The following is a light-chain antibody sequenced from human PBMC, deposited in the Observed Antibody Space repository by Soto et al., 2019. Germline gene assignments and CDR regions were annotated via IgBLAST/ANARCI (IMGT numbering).Light chain of an antibody. CDR2: RAS. Sequence: EIVMRQSPATLSVSPGERATLSCRASQSVSSLLAWYQQKPGQAPRLLIYRASTRATGIPARFSGSGSGTEFTLTISSLQSEDFAVYYCQQYGSSGTFGQGTKVDI. V-gene: IGKV3-15*01. CDR3: QQYGSSGT. CDR1: QSVSSL. J-gene: IGKJ1*01.